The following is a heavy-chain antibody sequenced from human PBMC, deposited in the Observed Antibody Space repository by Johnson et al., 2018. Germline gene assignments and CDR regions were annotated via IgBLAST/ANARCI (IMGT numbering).Heavy chain of an antibody. V-gene: IGHV3-7*01. CDR3: ARDPAEGAWGAFDL. CDR1: GFTFRDHW. CDR2: IKQDGSQK. D-gene: IGHD7-27*01. J-gene: IGHJ3*01. Sequence: EVQLVETGGGLVQIGGSLRLSCVVSGFTFRDHWMTWVRQSPGTGLEWVADIKQDGSQKEHGDSVKGRFTISSDDAKNSVYLEMNSLRAEDTDVYYGARDPAEGAWGAFDLWGQGTMVTVSA.